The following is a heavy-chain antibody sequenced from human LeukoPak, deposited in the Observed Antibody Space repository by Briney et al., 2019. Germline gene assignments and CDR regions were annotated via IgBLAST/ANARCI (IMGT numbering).Heavy chain of an antibody. CDR2: IYTSGST. CDR3: AREQGWFGELFQTYYYYYMDV. D-gene: IGHD3-10*01. Sequence: SETLSLTCAVYGGSFSGYYWSWIRQPAGKGLEWIGRIYTSGSTNYNPSLKSRVTISVDTSKNQFSLKLSSVTAADTAVYYCAREQGWFGELFQTYYYYYMDVWGKGTTVTISS. V-gene: IGHV4-4*07. J-gene: IGHJ6*03. CDR1: GGSFSGYY.